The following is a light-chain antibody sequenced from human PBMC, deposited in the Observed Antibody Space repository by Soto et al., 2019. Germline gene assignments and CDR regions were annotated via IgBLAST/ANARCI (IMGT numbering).Light chain of an antibody. CDR3: CSYAGSYTPYWV. V-gene: IGLV2-11*01. J-gene: IGLJ3*02. Sequence: QSALTQPRSVSGSPGQSVTISCTGTSSDVGGYNYVSWYQQHPGKAPKLMIYDVSKRPSGVPDRFSGSKSGNTASLTISGLHAEDEADYYCCSYAGSYTPYWVFGGGTQLTVL. CDR2: DVS. CDR1: SSDVGGYNY.